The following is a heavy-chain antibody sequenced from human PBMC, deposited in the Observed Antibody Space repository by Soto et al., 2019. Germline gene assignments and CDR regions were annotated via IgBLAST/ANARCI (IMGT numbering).Heavy chain of an antibody. CDR3: ARGGSCWKALNWCDP. Sequence: QVQLQESGPGLVIPSQTLTLTCAVSGASIDNNGYSWTWIRQHPGKGLEWIGTNNNRGDTYYNPSLKSRLTISLDTSQNPFSLRLNAVTAADTSTYYFARGGSCWKALNWCDPWGQGIMGNVSS. V-gene: IGHV4-31*11. J-gene: IGHJ5*02. CDR1: GASIDNNGYS. D-gene: IGHD6-19*01. CDR2: NNNRGDT.